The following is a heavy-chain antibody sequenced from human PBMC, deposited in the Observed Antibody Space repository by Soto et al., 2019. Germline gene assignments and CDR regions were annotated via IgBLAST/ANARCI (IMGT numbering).Heavy chain of an antibody. CDR1: GGFVSSGSYY. J-gene: IGHJ3*02. D-gene: IGHD2-21*02. V-gene: IGHV4-34*01. CDR2: MRHSGGT. Sequence: QVQLQQWGAGLLKPSETLSLTCAVYGGFVSSGSYYWSWIRQPPGKGLEWIGEMRHSGGTHFNPSLKSRDTRAADTSKKHISMKMSSVTAADTALYYNARVERGTATTVVDAFDIWGPGTMVTVSS. CDR3: ARVERGTATTVVDAFDI.